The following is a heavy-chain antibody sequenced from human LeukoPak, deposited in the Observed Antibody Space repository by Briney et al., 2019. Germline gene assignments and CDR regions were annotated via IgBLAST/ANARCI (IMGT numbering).Heavy chain of an antibody. V-gene: IGHV4-34*01. D-gene: IGHD5-24*01. Sequence: PSETLSLTCAVYGGSFSGYYWSWIRQPPGKGLEWIGEINHSGSTNYNPSLKSRVTISVDTSKNQFSPKLSSVTAADTAVYYCARDGREMATTSGGDWFDPWGQGTLVTVSS. J-gene: IGHJ5*02. CDR2: INHSGST. CDR3: ARDGREMATTSGGDWFDP. CDR1: GGSFSGYY.